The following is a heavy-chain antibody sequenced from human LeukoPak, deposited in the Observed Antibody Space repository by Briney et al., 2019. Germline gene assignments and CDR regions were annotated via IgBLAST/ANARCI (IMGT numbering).Heavy chain of an antibody. CDR3: ARDSMGVVVITALDAFDI. D-gene: IGHD3-22*01. Sequence: SVKVSCKASGGTFSSYAISWVRQAPGQGLEWMGGIIPIFGTANYAQKFQGRVTITADKSTSTAYMELSSLRSEDTAVYYCARDSMGVVVITALDAFDIWGQGTMVTVSS. CDR1: GGTFSSYA. J-gene: IGHJ3*02. CDR2: IIPIFGTA. V-gene: IGHV1-69*06.